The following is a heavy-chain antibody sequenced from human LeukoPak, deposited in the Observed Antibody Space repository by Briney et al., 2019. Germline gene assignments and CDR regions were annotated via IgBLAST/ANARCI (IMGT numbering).Heavy chain of an antibody. CDR1: GGSITNNNW. CDR2: IYHSGDT. V-gene: IGHV4-4*02. Sequence: SGTLSLTCGVSGGSITNNNWWSWVRQPPGKGLEWIGEIYHSGDTNYNPSPKSRVTISLDKSKNQLSLKLSSVTAADTAVYYCARLKRAATYYFDDWGQGTLVTVSS. D-gene: IGHD2-15*01. CDR3: ARLKRAATYYFDD. J-gene: IGHJ4*02.